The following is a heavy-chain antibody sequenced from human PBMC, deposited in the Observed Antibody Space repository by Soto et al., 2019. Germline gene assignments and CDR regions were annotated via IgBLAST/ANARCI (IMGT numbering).Heavy chain of an antibody. CDR3: ARDQGSHPGD. D-gene: IGHD6-13*01. CDR1: GVSISSDNW. J-gene: IGHJ4*02. Sequence: QVQLQASGPGLVRPSGTVSLTCAVSGVSISSDNWWSWVRQPPGKALEWIGEIHHSGSTNYNPSLKSRVTMSVVPSKYLFSLTLNSVTAADTAFYYCARDQGSHPGDWGQGTLVSVSS. V-gene: IGHV4-4*02. CDR2: IHHSGST.